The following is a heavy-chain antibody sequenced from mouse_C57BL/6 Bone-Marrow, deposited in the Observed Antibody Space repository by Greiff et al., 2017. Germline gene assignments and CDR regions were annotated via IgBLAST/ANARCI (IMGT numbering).Heavy chain of an antibody. CDR1: GYAFSSSW. D-gene: IGHD1-1*01. Sequence: VQLQQSGPELVKPGASVKISCKASGYAFSSSWMNWVKQRPGKGLEWIGRIYPGDGDTNSNGKFKGKATLTADKSSSTAYMQLSSLTSEDSAVYFCARWLFTTVRECAVWGQGTLVTGSA. V-gene: IGHV1-82*01. CDR2: IYPGDGDT. J-gene: IGHJ3*01. CDR3: ARWLFTTVRECAV.